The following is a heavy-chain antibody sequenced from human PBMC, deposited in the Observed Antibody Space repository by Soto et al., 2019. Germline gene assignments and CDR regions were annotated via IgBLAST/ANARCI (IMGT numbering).Heavy chain of an antibody. CDR2: IIPVLGIA. D-gene: IGHD3-22*01. CDR1: GGTFSSYT. V-gene: IGHV1-69*02. J-gene: IGHJ4*02. CDR3: ASSYDRSAYYTY. Sequence: QVQLVQSGAEVKKPGSSVKVSCKASGGTFSSYTISWVRQAPGQGLEWMGRIIPVLGIANYAQKFHGRATITADKFTSTAYMELNSLRSEATAVYYCASSYDRSAYYTYWGQGTLVTVSS.